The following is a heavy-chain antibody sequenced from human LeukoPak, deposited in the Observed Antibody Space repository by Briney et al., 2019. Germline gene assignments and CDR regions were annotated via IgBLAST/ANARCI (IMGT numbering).Heavy chain of an antibody. D-gene: IGHD3-10*01. CDR1: GFSLSTSGVG. CDR2: IYWDDDK. V-gene: IGHV2-5*02. J-gene: IGHJ3*02. CDR3: VHRRGVVKGSGNYYGDAFDI. Sequence: SGPTLVNPTQTLTLTCTFSGFSLSTSGVGVGWVRQPPGKALEWLAIIYWDDDKRYSPSLKSRLTITKDTSKNQVVLTMTNMDPVDTATYYCVHRRGVVKGSGNYYGDAFDIWGPGTMVTVSS.